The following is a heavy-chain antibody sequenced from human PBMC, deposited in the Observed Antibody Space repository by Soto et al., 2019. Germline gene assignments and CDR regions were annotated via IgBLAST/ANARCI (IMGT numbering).Heavy chain of an antibody. CDR3: AKGAYSTSRRHFAP. CDR1: GFTFSSYA. D-gene: IGHD6-13*01. Sequence: PGGSLRLSCAASGFTFSSYAMSWVRRPPGKGLEWVSAISGGGGNTNYADSVKGRFTISRDNSKNTLYLQMSSLRAEDTAVYYCAKGAYSTSRRHFAPWGLGTLVTVSS. J-gene: IGHJ5*02. CDR2: ISGGGGNT. V-gene: IGHV3-23*01.